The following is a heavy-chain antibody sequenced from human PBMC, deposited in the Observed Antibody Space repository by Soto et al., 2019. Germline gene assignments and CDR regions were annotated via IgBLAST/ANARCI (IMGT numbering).Heavy chain of an antibody. CDR1: GFTFSTYA. J-gene: IGHJ4*02. CDR3: AKGGDGYCSTTSCLFHFDY. CDR2: ISGSADAT. V-gene: IGHV3-23*01. Sequence: EVQLLESGVGLVQTGGSLRLSCAASGFTFSTYAMSWVRQAPGKGLEWVSTISGSADATFYADSVKGRFAIFRDNSRTMFYLQMNSLRAEDTAVYYCAKGGDGYCSTTSCLFHFDYWGPGTLATVSS. D-gene: IGHD2-2*01.